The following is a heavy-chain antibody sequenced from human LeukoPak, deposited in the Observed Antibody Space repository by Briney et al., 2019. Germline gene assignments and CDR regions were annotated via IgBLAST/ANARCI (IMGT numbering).Heavy chain of an antibody. J-gene: IGHJ2*01. CDR3: ARVGRGSGWYFDL. D-gene: IGHD6-19*01. Sequence: IIPIFGTANYAQKFQGRVTITADESTSTAYMELSSLRSEDTAVYYCARVGRGSGWYFDLWGRGTLVTVSS. CDR2: IIPIFGTA. V-gene: IGHV1-69*01.